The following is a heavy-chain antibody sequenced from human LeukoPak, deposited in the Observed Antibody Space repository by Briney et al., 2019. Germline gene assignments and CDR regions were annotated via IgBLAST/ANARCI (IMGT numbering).Heavy chain of an antibody. CDR3: ARDLLMVRGARNLDY. Sequence: GGSLRLSCAAPGFTSRSSWMHWVRQAPGKGLGWVSRINSDGSSTSYADSVKGRFTISRDNAKNTLYLQMNSLRAEDTAVYYCARDLLMVRGARNLDYWGQGTLVTVSS. CDR2: INSDGSST. D-gene: IGHD3-10*01. CDR1: GFTSRSSW. V-gene: IGHV3-74*01. J-gene: IGHJ4*02.